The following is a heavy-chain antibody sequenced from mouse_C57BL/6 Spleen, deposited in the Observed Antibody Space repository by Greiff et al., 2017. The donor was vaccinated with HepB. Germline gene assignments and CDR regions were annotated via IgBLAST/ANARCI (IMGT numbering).Heavy chain of an antibody. CDR3: ARGFIDSSMDY. CDR2: ISYDGSN. Sequence: EVQLQESGPGLVKPSQSLSLTCSVTGYSITSGYYWNWIRQFPGNKLEWMGYISYDGSNNYNPSLKNRISITRDTSKNQFFLKLNSVTTEDTATYYCARGFIDSSMDYWGQGTSVTVSS. V-gene: IGHV3-6*01. CDR1: GYSITSGYY. D-gene: IGHD1-1*01. J-gene: IGHJ4*01.